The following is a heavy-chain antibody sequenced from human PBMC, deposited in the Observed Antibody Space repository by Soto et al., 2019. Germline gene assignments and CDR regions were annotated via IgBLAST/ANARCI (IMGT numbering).Heavy chain of an antibody. CDR2: VSSDGNTK. J-gene: IGHJ6*02. V-gene: IGHV3-30*04. Sequence: QMQLVESGGGVVQPGGSLRLLCAASGFSYNTYAMHWVRQAPGTGLDWVAVVSSDGNTKDYADSVKGRFTISRDNSNNTLYLQMNSLRPEDTAVYYCAKDVRASYYYGMDVWGQGTTVSVSS. CDR1: GFSYNTYA. CDR3: AKDVRASYYYGMDV.